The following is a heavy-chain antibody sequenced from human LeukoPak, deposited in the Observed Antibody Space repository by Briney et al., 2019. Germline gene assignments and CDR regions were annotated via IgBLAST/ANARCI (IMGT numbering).Heavy chain of an antibody. Sequence: ASVKVSCKASGYSFTSYYMHGVRQAPGQGLEWMGIINPSGGSTSYAQKFQGRVTMTRDMSTSTVYMELSSLRSDDTEVYYCARDPVPRSGSYGGGCFDPWGQGTLVTVSS. D-gene: IGHD1-26*01. J-gene: IGHJ5*02. CDR1: GYSFTSYY. V-gene: IGHV1-46*01. CDR3: ARDPVPRSGSYGGGCFDP. CDR2: INPSGGST.